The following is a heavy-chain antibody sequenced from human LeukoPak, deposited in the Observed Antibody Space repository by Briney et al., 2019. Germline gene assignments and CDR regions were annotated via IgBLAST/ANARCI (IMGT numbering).Heavy chain of an antibody. Sequence: GGSLRLSCAASGFTLSSYDMHWVRQAPGKGLEWVSAISTAGDPYYPGSVKGPFPISRENAKNSLYLQMNSLRAGDTAVYYCARSSSGYYFDYWGQGTLVTVSS. CDR1: GFTLSSYD. CDR3: ARSSSGYYFDY. CDR2: ISTAGDP. J-gene: IGHJ4*02. V-gene: IGHV3-13*05. D-gene: IGHD6-19*01.